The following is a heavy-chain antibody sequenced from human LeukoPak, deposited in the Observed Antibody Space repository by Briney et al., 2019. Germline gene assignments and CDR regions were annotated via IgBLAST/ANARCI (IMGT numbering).Heavy chain of an antibody. V-gene: IGHV1-69*04. CDR1: GGTFSSYA. Sequence: SVKVSCKASGGTFSSYAISWVRQAPGQGLEWMGRIIPILGIANYAQKFQGRVTITADKSTSTAYMELSSLRSEDTAVYYCARDEYSYGWGDYYYYYGMDVWGQGTTVTVSS. CDR2: IIPILGIA. D-gene: IGHD5-18*01. CDR3: ARDEYSYGWGDYYYYYGMDV. J-gene: IGHJ6*02.